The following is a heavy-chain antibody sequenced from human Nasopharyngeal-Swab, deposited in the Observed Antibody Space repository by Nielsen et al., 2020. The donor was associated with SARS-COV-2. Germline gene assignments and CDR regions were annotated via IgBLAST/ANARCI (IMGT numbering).Heavy chain of an antibody. Sequence: GESLKISCKGSGYSFTSYWIAWVRQMPGKGLEWMGTIYPDDSDTRYSPSFQGHVTMSADKSISTAYLQWRSLKASDTATFYCETSIGTFDYWGQGTLVSVSS. D-gene: IGHD1-7*01. CDR2: IYPDDSDT. CDR1: GYSFTSYW. J-gene: IGHJ4*02. V-gene: IGHV5-51*01. CDR3: ETSIGTFDY.